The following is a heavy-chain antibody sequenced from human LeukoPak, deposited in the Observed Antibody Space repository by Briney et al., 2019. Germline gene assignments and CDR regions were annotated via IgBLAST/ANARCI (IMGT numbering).Heavy chain of an antibody. V-gene: IGHV3-21*01. CDR1: GFSISTYS. CDR3: ANEAFDI. J-gene: IGHJ3*02. Sequence: GGSLRLSCAASGFSISTYSMNWVRQVPGKGLEWVSSISSRSSYIYYADSVKGRFTISRDNSKNTLYVQMNSLRAEDTAVYYCANEAFDIWGQGTRVTVSS. CDR2: ISSRSSYI.